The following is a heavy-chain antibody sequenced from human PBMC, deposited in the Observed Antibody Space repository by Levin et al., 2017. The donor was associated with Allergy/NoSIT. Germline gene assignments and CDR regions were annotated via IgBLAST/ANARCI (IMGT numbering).Heavy chain of an antibody. CDR2: MNPNSGNT. CDR1: GYTFTSYD. CDR3: ARALLERYFDWSPWYYYYMDV. V-gene: IGHV1-8*01. D-gene: IGHD3-9*01. J-gene: IGHJ6*03. Sequence: GESLKISCKASGYTFTSYDINWVRQATGQGLEWMGWMNPNSGNTGYAQKFQGRVTMTRNTSISTAYMELSSLRSEDTAVYYCARALLERYFDWSPWYYYYMDVWGKGTTVTVSS.